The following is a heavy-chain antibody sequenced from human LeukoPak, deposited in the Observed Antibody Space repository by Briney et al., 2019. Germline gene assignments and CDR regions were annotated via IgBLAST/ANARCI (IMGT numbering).Heavy chain of an antibody. CDR3: ARSCGSDCYDKVPGDY. CDR2: IKTDGTTT. D-gene: IGHD2-21*02. Sequence: GGSLRLSCAALGFTFSNYWMQWVRQAPGKGLVWVSRIKTDGTTTTYADSVEGRFTISRDNAKNTLYLEMNSLRAEDTAVYYCARSCGSDCYDKVPGDYWGQGTLVTVSS. J-gene: IGHJ4*02. CDR1: GFTFSNYW. V-gene: IGHV3-74*03.